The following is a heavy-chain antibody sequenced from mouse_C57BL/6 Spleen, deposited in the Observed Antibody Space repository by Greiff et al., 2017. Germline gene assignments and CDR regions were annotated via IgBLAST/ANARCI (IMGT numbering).Heavy chain of an antibody. CDR3: ARNGDSNSYAMDY. CDR2: ISGGGGNT. CDR1: GFTFSSYT. V-gene: IGHV5-9*01. J-gene: IGHJ4*01. Sequence: DVKLVESGGGLVKPGGSLKLSCAASGFTFSSYTMSWVRQTPEKRLEWVATISGGGGNTYYPDSVKGRFTISRDNAKNTLYLQMSSLRSEDTALYYCARNGDSNSYAMDYWGQGTSVTVSS. D-gene: IGHD2-5*01.